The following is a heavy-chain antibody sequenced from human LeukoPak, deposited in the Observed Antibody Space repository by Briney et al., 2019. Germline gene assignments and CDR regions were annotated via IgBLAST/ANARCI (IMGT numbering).Heavy chain of an antibody. D-gene: IGHD4-17*01. V-gene: IGHV4-31*03. CDR1: GGSISSGGYY. Sequence: SETLSLTCTVSGGSISSGGYYWSWIRQHPGKALEWIGYIYYSGSTYYNPSLKSRVTISVDTSKNQSSLKLSSVTAADTAVYYCARATTVTTVGYWGKGTLVTVSS. CDR3: ARATTVTTVGY. J-gene: IGHJ4*02. CDR2: IYYSGST.